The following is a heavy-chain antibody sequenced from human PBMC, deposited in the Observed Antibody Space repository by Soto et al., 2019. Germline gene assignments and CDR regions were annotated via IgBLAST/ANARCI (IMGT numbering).Heavy chain of an antibody. CDR3: AKDVYDLFVPDY. CDR2: ISYDGSNK. J-gene: IGHJ4*02. V-gene: IGHV3-30*18. Sequence: QVQLVESGGGVVQPGRSLRLSCAASGFTFSSYGMHWVRQAPGKGLEWVAVISYDGSNKYYADSVKGRFTISRDNSKNTLYLQMNSLRAEDTAVYYCAKDVYDLFVPDYWGQGTLVTVSS. D-gene: IGHD3-22*01. CDR1: GFTFSSYG.